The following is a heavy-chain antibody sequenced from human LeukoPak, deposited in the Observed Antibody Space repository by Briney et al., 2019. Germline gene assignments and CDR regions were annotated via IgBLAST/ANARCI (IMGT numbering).Heavy chain of an antibody. CDR3: VRGLRGPDY. CDR2: VNNDGSDT. J-gene: IGHJ4*02. CDR1: GFTFSNYW. D-gene: IGHD3-16*01. Sequence: GGFLRLSCAASGFTFSNYWMHWVRQAPGKGLVWVSRVNNDGSDTVYVDSVKGRFTVSRDNAENTLYLQMNSLRVEDTAMYYCVRGLRGPDYWGQGSLVTVSS. V-gene: IGHV3-74*01.